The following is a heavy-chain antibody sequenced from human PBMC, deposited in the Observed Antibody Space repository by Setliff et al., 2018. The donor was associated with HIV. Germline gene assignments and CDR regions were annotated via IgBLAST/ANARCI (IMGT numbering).Heavy chain of an antibody. CDR2: ISPYSRVT. V-gene: IGHV1-18*01. Sequence: ASVKVSCKASGYSFTSYGIGWVRQAPGQGLEWIGWISPYSRVTNYAPKFRDRVTMTTETSTNTAYLEVRSLSSDDTAVYYCARGRNYNSGMDVWGQGTTVTVSS. D-gene: IGHD3-10*01. CDR1: GYSFTSYG. J-gene: IGHJ6*02. CDR3: ARGRNYNSGMDV.